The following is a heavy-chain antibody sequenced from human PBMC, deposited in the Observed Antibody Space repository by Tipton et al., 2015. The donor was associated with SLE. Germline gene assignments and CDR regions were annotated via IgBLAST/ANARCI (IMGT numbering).Heavy chain of an antibody. V-gene: IGHV4-59*11. CDR3: AREADAKWYEAHFDY. D-gene: IGHD2-15*01. CDR2: IHYSGTT. Sequence: TLSLTCTVSGGSITNHYWNWIRQPPGKGLEWIGYIHYSGTTHDNPSLKSRVTMSVDMSKNQFSLRLTSVTAADTAVYYCAREADAKWYEAHFDYWGPGTLVTVSS. CDR1: GGSITNHY. J-gene: IGHJ4*02.